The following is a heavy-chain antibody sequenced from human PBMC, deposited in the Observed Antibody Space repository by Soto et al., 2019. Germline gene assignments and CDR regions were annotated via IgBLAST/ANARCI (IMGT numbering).Heavy chain of an antibody. V-gene: IGHV1-18*01. J-gene: IGHJ4*02. CDR1: GYTFTSYG. CDR2: IHTYNGNT. D-gene: IGHD4-17*01. CDR3: ARDSDYIIAY. Sequence: ASVKVSCKASGYTFTSYGISWVRQAPGQGLEWVGWIHTYNGNTNFAQKLQRRVTLTTDKSTNTAYMELRSLRSDDTAVYYCARDSDYIIAYWGQGTLVTVSS.